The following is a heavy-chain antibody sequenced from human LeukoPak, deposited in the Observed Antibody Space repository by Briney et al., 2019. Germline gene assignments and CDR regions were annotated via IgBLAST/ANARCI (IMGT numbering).Heavy chain of an antibody. Sequence: GGSLRLSCAASGFTFSSYAMSWVRQAPGKGLEWVSAISGSGGSTYYADSVKGRFTISRDNSKHTLYLQMNSLRAEDTAVYYCAKPPRGYSYGYGMGYYYYMDVWGKGTTVTVSS. CDR3: AKPPRGYSYGYGMGYYYYMDV. V-gene: IGHV3-23*01. J-gene: IGHJ6*03. CDR1: GFTFSSYA. CDR2: ISGSGGST. D-gene: IGHD5-18*01.